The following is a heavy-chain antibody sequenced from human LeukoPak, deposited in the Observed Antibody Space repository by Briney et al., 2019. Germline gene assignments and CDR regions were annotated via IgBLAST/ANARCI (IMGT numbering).Heavy chain of an antibody. CDR2: LSASGGTT. Sequence: GGSLRLSCSASGFSFITYAMTWVRQAPGKGLEWVSALSASGGTTYYADSVKGRFTTSRDNSKNTLYLQMNSLRAEGTAVYYCAKLPREYCSSTSCPNWFDTWGQGTLVTVSS. CDR1: GFSFITYA. CDR3: AKLPREYCSSTSCPNWFDT. J-gene: IGHJ5*02. D-gene: IGHD2-2*01. V-gene: IGHV3-23*01.